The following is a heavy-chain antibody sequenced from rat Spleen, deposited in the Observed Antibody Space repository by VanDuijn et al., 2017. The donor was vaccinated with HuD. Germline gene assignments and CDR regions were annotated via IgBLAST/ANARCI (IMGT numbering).Heavy chain of an antibody. J-gene: IGHJ1*01. CDR2: IWSEGIT. CDR1: GLSLTSEG. D-gene: IGHD5-1*01. CDR3: DRRLGVRRWHLDF. V-gene: IGHV2-47*01. Sequence: QVQFKESGPGLVQTSQTLSLTCTVSGLSLTSEGVSWIRQIPGKGLEWMGVIWSEGITDYHSAFKSRLSISRDTSKSQVFLKMNSLQTEDTAMYFCDRRLGVRRWHLDFWGPGTRVTVSS.